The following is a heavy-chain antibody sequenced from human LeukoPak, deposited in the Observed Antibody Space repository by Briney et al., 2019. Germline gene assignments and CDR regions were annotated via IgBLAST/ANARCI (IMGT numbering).Heavy chain of an antibody. J-gene: IGHJ5*02. Sequence: PGESLKISCKGSGYSFTSYWIGWVRQMPGKGLEWMGIIYPGDSDTRYSPSFQGQVTISADKSISTAYLQWSSLKASDTATYYCARPLDSSGYYSHPWGQGTLVTVSS. CDR2: IYPGDSDT. CDR1: GYSFTSYW. CDR3: ARPLDSSGYYSHP. D-gene: IGHD3-22*01. V-gene: IGHV5-51*01.